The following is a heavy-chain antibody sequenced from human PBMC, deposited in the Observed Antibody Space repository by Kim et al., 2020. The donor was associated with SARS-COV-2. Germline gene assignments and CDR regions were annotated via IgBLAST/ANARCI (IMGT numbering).Heavy chain of an antibody. D-gene: IGHD1-26*01. CDR1: GGSFSGYY. CDR3: ARPLLYGMDV. J-gene: IGHJ6*02. Sequence: SETLSLTCAVYGGSFSGYYWSWIRQPPGKGLEWIGEINHSGSTNYNPSLKSRVTISVDTSKNQFSLKLSSVTAADTAVYYCARPLLYGMDVWGQGTTVTV. V-gene: IGHV4-34*01. CDR2: INHSGST.